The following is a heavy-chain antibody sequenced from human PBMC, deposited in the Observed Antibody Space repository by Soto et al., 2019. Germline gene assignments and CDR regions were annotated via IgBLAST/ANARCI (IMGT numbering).Heavy chain of an antibody. V-gene: IGHV1-18*01. CDR1: GFTFSNYG. D-gene: IGHD5-12*01. J-gene: IGHJ4*02. Sequence: QVQLVQSGPEVKKPGASVKVSCEASGFTFSNYGINWVRQAPGQGLEWMGWISVYNGNTNYVQKFQDRVSMTTDTSTSTAYMELRSLRTEDTAVYFCARDHIMATSEARFAGYWGQGTLVNVSS. CDR2: ISVYNGNT. CDR3: ARDHIMATSEARFAGY.